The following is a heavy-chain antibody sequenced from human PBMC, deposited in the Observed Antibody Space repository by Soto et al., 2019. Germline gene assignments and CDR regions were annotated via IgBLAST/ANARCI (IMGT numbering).Heavy chain of an antibody. CDR1: GGTFSSYA. CDR2: IIPIFGTA. V-gene: IGHV1-69*13. CDR3: ASIAVAAYYYYYGMDV. D-gene: IGHD6-19*01. J-gene: IGHJ6*02. Sequence: GASVKVSCKASGGTFSSYAISWVRQAPGQGLEWMGGIIPIFGTANYAQKFQGRVTITADESTSTAYMELSSLRSEDTAVYYCASIAVAAYYYYYGMDVWGQGTTVTVSS.